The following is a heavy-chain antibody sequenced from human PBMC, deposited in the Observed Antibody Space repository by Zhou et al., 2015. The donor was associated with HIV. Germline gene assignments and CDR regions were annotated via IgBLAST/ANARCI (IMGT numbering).Heavy chain of an antibody. J-gene: IGHJ3*02. V-gene: IGHV1-69*17. CDR3: ARSRGDYEYVFEI. Sequence: QEQLVQSGTEVKKPGSSVKVSCKASGGTFSGSEISWVRQAPGQGLEWMGGINPLFDIENKAQNFRGRLTMSVDKFTSAAYMELSGLTSEDAAVYYCARSRGDYEYVFEIWGQGTKVIVSS. CDR2: INPLFDIE. D-gene: IGHD3-22*01. CDR1: GGTFSGSE.